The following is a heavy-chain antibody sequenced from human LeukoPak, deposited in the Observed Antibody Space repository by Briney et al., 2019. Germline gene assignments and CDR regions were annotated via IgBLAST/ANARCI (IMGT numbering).Heavy chain of an antibody. D-gene: IGHD6-25*01. CDR2: IKQDGSEE. V-gene: IGHV3-7*03. J-gene: IGHJ4*02. CDR3: VRGPHIAATSY. Sequence: GGSLRLSWVASGFSFNNYRMTWVRQAPGKGLEWVANIKQDGSEEQYVDSVKGRFAISRDNAKKSLYLQINTLRAEDTAVYYCVRGPHIAATSYWGQGTLVTVSS. CDR1: GFSFNNYR.